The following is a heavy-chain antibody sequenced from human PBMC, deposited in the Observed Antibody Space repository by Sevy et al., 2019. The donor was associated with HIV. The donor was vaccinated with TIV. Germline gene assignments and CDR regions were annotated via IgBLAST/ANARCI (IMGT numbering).Heavy chain of an antibody. CDR1: GGSISSSSYY. V-gene: IGHV4-39*01. CDR2: IYYSGST. Sequence: SETLSLTCTVSGGSISSSSYYWGWIRQPPGKGLEWIGSIYYSGSTYYNPSLKSRVTISVDTSKNQFSLKLSSVTAAETAVYYWARHFAEAYYYGSGSYQNAFGIWGQGTMVTVSS. D-gene: IGHD3-10*01. J-gene: IGHJ3*02. CDR3: ARHFAEAYYYGSGSYQNAFGI.